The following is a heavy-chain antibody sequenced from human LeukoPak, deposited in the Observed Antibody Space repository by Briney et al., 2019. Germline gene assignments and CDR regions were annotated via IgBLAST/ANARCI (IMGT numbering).Heavy chain of an antibody. CDR1: EYTFTGYY. Sequence: ASVKVSCKASEYTFTGYYMHWVRQAPGQGLEWMGWIHPNSGGTNYAQKFQGRVTTTRDTSITTAYMELSSLRSDDTAIYYCARDGSGLGNSDLDYWGQGTLVTVSS. D-gene: IGHD3-3*01. CDR3: ARDGSGLGNSDLDY. CDR2: IHPNSGGT. V-gene: IGHV1-2*02. J-gene: IGHJ4*02.